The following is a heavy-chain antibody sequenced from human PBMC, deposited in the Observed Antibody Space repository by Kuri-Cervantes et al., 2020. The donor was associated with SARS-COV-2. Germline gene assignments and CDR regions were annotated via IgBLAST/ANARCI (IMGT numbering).Heavy chain of an antibody. V-gene: IGHV4-38-2*01. CDR2: IHHSGST. Sequence: SDTLSLTGAASGYPISSGYYWGWVRQPPGKGLEWIGSIHHSGSTYYNPSLKGRFTISVDTSKNQFSLKLSSVTAADTAVYYCARATVVVHFDYWGQGTLVTVSS. CDR3: ARATVVVHFDY. CDR1: GYPISSGYY. J-gene: IGHJ4*02. D-gene: IGHD4-23*01.